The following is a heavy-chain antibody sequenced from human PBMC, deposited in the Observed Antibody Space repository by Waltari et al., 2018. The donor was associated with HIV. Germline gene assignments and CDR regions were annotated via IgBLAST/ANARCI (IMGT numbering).Heavy chain of an antibody. CDR2: ISSSSSTI. V-gene: IGHV3-48*01. CDR1: GFTFSYYS. J-gene: IGHJ6*02. Sequence: EVHLVESGGGLVQPGGSPSLSCAASGFTFSYYSLNWVRQAPGKGLEWISYISSSSSTIFYADSVKGRFTISRDNAKNSLYLQLNSLRAEDTAVYYCAREEGGGNAYYYYGMDVWGQGTTVTVSS. CDR3: AREEGGGNAYYYYGMDV. D-gene: IGHD3-16*01.